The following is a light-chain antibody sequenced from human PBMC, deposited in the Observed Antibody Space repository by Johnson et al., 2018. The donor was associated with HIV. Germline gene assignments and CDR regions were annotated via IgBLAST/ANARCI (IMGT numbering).Light chain of an antibody. CDR1: SSNIGNNY. V-gene: IGLV1-51*01. CDR2: GNN. J-gene: IGLJ1*01. CDR3: GTWDSRLSAGNV. Sequence: QSVLTQPPSVSAAPGQKVTISCSGSSSNIGNNYVSWYQQLPGTAPKLLIYGNNKRPSGIPDRFSGSKSGTSATLGITGLQTGDEADYYCGTWDSRLSAGNVLETGTKVPVL.